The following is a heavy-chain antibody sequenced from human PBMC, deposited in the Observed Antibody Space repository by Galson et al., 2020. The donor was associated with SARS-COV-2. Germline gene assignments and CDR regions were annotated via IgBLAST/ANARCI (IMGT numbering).Heavy chain of an antibody. J-gene: IGHJ4*02. CDR3: ARIPSYGDYPSDFDY. CDR2: IIPILGTA. V-gene: IGHV1-69*13. D-gene: IGHD4-17*01. Sequence: SVKVSCTASGGTFSSYAISWVRQDPGQGLEWTGGIIPILGTANYAQKFQGRVTITADESTSTAYMELSSLRSEDTAVYYCARIPSYGDYPSDFDYWGQGTLVTVSS. CDR1: GGTFSSYA.